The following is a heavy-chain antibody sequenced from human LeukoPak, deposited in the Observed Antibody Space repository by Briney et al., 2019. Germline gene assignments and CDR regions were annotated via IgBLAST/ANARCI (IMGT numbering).Heavy chain of an antibody. V-gene: IGHV4-39*01. J-gene: IGHJ5*02. CDR1: GGSISSSSYY. CDR3: ARLRFYDVSFFDP. D-gene: IGHD3/OR15-3a*01. CDR2: IYYSGNT. Sequence: SETLSLTCTVSGGSISSSSYYWGWIRQSPGKGLEWIGSIYYSGNTYYNPFLKSQVTIYADTSKKQFSLKLSSVTAADTAVYYCARLRFYDVSFFDPWGQGTLVTVSS.